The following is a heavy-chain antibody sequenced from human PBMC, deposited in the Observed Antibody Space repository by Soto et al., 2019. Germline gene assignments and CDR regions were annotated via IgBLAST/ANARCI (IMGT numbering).Heavy chain of an antibody. J-gene: IGHJ5*02. CDR3: ATSYDSGFDP. Sequence: QLQLVQSGGEVKKPGASVRVSCEAYGYPFSKYGISWIRQAPGQGLEGMGWIKPDNGNTDYAQKFQGRVTMTTDTSSNTAYMELRSLRSDDTAVYYCATSYDSGFDPWGQGTLVSLSS. CDR2: IKPDNGNT. CDR1: GYPFSKYG. D-gene: IGHD5-12*01. V-gene: IGHV1-18*04.